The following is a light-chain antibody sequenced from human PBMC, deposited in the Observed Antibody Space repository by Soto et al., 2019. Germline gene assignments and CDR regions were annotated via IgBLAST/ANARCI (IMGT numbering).Light chain of an antibody. CDR1: SSDVGGYNY. V-gene: IGLV2-14*01. CDR3: SSYTSTSTVV. CDR2: EVS. J-gene: IGLJ2*01. Sequence: QSVLTQPASVSGSPGQSITISCTGTSSDVGGYNYVSWYQQHPGKAPKLMIYEVSNRPSGVSNRFSGSNSVNTASLTISGLQPEDEADYYCSSYTSTSTVVFGGGTQLTVL.